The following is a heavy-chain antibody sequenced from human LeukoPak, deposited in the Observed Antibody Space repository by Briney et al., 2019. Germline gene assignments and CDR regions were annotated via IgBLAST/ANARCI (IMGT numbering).Heavy chain of an antibody. V-gene: IGHV3-9*01. Sequence: GRSLRLSCEASGFTFDDYAMHWVRQAPGKGLEWVSGISWNSGSIGYADSVKGRFTISRDNAKNSLYLQMNSLRAEDTALYYCAKDISSALDSSSWGVFDYWGQGTLVTVSS. J-gene: IGHJ4*02. D-gene: IGHD6-13*01. CDR2: ISWNSGSI. CDR3: AKDISSALDSSSWGVFDY. CDR1: GFTFDDYA.